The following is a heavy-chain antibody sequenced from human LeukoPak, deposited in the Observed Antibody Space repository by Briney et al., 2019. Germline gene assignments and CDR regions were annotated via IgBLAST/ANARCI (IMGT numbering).Heavy chain of an antibody. Sequence: ASVKVSCKASGYGFTSNYIHWVRQAPGQGLEWMGMIYPRDGSTSYAQKFQGRVTVTRDTSTSTVHMELSGLRSEDTAVYYCARDQEAFDYWGQGTLVTVSS. CDR1: GYGFTSNY. V-gene: IGHV1-46*01. CDR2: IYPRDGST. J-gene: IGHJ4*02. CDR3: ARDQEAFDY.